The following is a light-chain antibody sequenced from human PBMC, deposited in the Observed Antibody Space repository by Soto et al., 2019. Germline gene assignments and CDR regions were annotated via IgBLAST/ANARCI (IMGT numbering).Light chain of an antibody. Sequence: DIQMTQSPSSLSASVGDRVTITCRASQSISSWLAWYQQKPGKAPKLLVYSASTLQSGVPSRFSGSGSGPDFTLTISSLQPDDFGTYYCQQYNSFAWTFGQGTKVDIK. V-gene: IGKV1-5*01. CDR1: QSISSW. CDR2: SAS. CDR3: QQYNSFAWT. J-gene: IGKJ1*01.